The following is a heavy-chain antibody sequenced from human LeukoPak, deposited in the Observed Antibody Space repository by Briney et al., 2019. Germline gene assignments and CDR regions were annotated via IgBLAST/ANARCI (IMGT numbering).Heavy chain of an antibody. CDR2: INPSGGST. CDR3: ARDLYYVEMATITAFGL. D-gene: IGHD5-24*01. V-gene: IGHV1-46*01. Sequence: ASVKVSCKASGYTFTSYYMHWVRQAPGQGLEWMGIINPSGGSTSYAQKFQGRVTMTRDTSTSTVYMELSSLRSEDTAVYYCARDLYYVEMATITAFGLWGQGTLVTVSS. CDR1: GYTFTSYY. J-gene: IGHJ1*01.